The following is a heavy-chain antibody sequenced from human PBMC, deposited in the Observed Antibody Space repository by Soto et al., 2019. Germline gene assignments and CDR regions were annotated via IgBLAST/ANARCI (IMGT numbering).Heavy chain of an antibody. CDR1: GGTFSSYA. V-gene: IGHV1-69*01. CDR2: IIPIFGTA. J-gene: IGHJ4*02. CDR3: ARDRWSGAAGPAIFDY. D-gene: IGHD6-13*01. Sequence: QVQLVQSGAEVKKPGSSVKVSCKASGGTFSSYAISWVRQAPGQGLEWMGGIIPIFGTANYAQKFQVRVTITAEESTSPAYMELSSLRSDDTAVYYCARDRWSGAAGPAIFDYWGQGTLVTVSS.